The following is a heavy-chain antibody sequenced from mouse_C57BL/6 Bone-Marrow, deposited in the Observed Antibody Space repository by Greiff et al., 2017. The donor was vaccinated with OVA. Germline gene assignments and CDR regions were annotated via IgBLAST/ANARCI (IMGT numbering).Heavy chain of an antibody. D-gene: IGHD1-1*01. V-gene: IGHV3-6*01. J-gene: IGHJ2*01. Sequence: DVKLQESGPGLVKPSQSLSLTCSVTGYSITSGYYWNWIRQFPGNKLEWMGYISYDGSNNYNPSLKNRISITRDTSKNQFFLKLNSVTTEDTATYYCARGSGVARGGYYFDYWGQGTTLTVSS. CDR1: GYSITSGYY. CDR2: ISYDGSN. CDR3: ARGSGVARGGYYFDY.